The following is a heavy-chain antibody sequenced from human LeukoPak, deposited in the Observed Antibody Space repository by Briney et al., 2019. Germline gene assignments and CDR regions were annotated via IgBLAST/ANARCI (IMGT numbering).Heavy chain of an antibody. CDR2: IYYSGST. V-gene: IGHV4-39*01. CDR3: ARQEVTVNWFDP. D-gene: IGHD1-14*01. CDR1: TGTISTISYY. Sequence: PSETLSLTSTVSTGTISTISYYWGSLRQPPGKGREWIGSIYYSGSTYYNPSLKSRVTISVDTSKNQFSLKLSSVTAADTAVYYCARQEVTVNWFDPWGQGTLVTVSS. J-gene: IGHJ5*02.